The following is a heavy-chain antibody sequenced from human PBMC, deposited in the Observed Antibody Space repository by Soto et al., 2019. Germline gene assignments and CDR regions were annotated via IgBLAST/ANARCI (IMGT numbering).Heavy chain of an antibody. Sequence: QGTLKESGPTLVKPTQTLTLTCSSSGFSLSTSGVRVGWIRQSPGKAPEWLALIYRRGDEHYRPSLKSRLSITKDTSKNRVVLIMTDMDPMDTATYYCARGIATLPVFAFDIWGQGTMVTVSS. D-gene: IGHD6-6*01. V-gene: IGHV2-5*01. J-gene: IGHJ3*02. CDR1: GFSLSTSGVR. CDR2: IYRRGDE. CDR3: ARGIATLPVFAFDI.